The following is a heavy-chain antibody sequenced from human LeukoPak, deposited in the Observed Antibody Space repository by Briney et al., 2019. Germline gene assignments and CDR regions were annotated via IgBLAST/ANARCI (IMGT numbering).Heavy chain of an antibody. V-gene: IGHV4-30-4*01. CDR1: GGSISSGDYY. CDR3: ARAYSSGWPNWFDP. J-gene: IGHJ5*02. D-gene: IGHD6-19*01. Sequence: SETLSLTCTVSGGSISSGDYYWSWIRQPPGKGLEWIGYIYYSGSTYYNPSLESRVTISVDTSKNQFSLKLSSVTAADTAVYYCARAYSSGWPNWFDPWGQGTLVTVSS. CDR2: IYYSGST.